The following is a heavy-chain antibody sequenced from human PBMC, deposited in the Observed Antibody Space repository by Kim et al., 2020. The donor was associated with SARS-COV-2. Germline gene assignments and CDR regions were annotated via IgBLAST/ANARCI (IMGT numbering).Heavy chain of an antibody. Sequence: RFTISRDNSKNTLYLQMNSLRAEDTAVYYCAREGGGYGSGSYKPWYYFDYWGQGTLVTVSS. J-gene: IGHJ4*02. V-gene: IGHV3-30*01. D-gene: IGHD3-10*01. CDR3: AREGGGYGSGSYKPWYYFDY.